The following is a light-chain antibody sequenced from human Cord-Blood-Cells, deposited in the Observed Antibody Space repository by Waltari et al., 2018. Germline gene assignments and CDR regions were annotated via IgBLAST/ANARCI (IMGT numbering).Light chain of an antibody. Sequence: QSALTQPASVSGSPGQSITLPCTGTSRDVGGSNYVSWYQQHPGKAPKLSIYDVSKRPSGVSNRFSGSKSGNTASLTISGLQAEDEADYYCSSYTSSSTWVFGGGTKLTVL. CDR3: SSYTSSSTWV. J-gene: IGLJ3*02. CDR2: DVS. CDR1: SRDVGGSNY. V-gene: IGLV2-14*03.